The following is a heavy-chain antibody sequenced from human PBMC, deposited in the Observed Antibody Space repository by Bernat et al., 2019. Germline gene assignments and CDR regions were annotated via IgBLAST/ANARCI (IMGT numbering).Heavy chain of an antibody. J-gene: IGHJ4*02. CDR1: GVTFRNYG. CDR2: IWYDGSQK. Sequence: QVQLVESGGGVVQSGKSLRLSCAVSGVTFRNYGMHWVRQAPGKGLEWVAVIWYDGSQKYYADSVKDRFTISRDNSKNTLYLQMNSLRAEDTAVYYCARNLAAAGPAGFDYWGQGTLVTVSS. CDR3: ARNLAAAGPAGFDY. V-gene: IGHV3-33*01. D-gene: IGHD6-13*01.